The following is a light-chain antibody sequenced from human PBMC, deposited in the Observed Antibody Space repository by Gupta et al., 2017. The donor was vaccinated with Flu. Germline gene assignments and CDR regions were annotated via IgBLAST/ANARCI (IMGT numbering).Light chain of an antibody. J-gene: IGKJ2*02. CDR1: QSISSY. CDR2: AAS. CDR3: QQRVNTPCT. V-gene: IGKV1-39*01. Sequence: PSSLSASVGDRVTITCRAGQSISSYLHWYQQKPGKAPKLLVYAASRVQSGVPSRFSGSGSGTDFTLSISSLQPEDFATYYCQQRVNTPCTFGQGTKVEI.